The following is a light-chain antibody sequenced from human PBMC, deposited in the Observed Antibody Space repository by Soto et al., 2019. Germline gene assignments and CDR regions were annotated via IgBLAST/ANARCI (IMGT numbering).Light chain of an antibody. V-gene: IGKV3-20*01. CDR3: QQYSDSHHT. CDR2: GAS. CDR1: QTVRTNY. J-gene: IGKJ4*01. Sequence: EIVLTQSPGTLSLSPGERATLSCRASQTVRTNYLAWFQHKPGQAPRHLIYGASSRATGIPDRFSGSGSGTDFTLTINRLEPEDFALYLCQQYSDSHHTFGGGNKVEIK.